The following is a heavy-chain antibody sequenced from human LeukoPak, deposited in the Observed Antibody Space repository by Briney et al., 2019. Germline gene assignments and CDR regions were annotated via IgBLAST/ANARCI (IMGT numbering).Heavy chain of an antibody. CDR3: AKPYGDYYYFDY. Sequence: GGSLRLSCAASGFTVSSNYMSWVRQAPGKGLEWVSVIYSGGSTYYADSVKGRFTISRDNSKNTLYLQMNSLRAEDTAVYYCAKPYGDYYYFDYWGQGTLVTVSS. CDR2: IYSGGST. V-gene: IGHV3-66*04. J-gene: IGHJ4*02. CDR1: GFTVSSNY. D-gene: IGHD4-17*01.